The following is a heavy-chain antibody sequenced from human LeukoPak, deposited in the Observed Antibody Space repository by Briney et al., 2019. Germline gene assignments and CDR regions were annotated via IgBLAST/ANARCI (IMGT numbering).Heavy chain of an antibody. CDR1: GGSISSGDYY. CDR3: ARRSSGWYDY. Sequence: SETLSLTCTVSGGSISSGDYYWAWIRQPPGKGLEWIGYIYYSGTTYYNPSLRSRVSISVDTSKNQFSLNLSSVTAADTAVYYCARRSSGWYDYWSQGTLVTASS. V-gene: IGHV4-30-4*01. D-gene: IGHD6-19*01. CDR2: IYYSGTT. J-gene: IGHJ4*02.